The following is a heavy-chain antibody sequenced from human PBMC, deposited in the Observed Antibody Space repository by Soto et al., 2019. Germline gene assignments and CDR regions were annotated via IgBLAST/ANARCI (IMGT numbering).Heavy chain of an antibody. D-gene: IGHD2-21*01. J-gene: IGHJ3*01. Sequence: GSLRLSCVASGFSFSNYNMNWVRQAPGRGLEWLSYISSDNITKYYADSVRGRFTISRDSAKNSLYLQMNSLRDEDTAVYFCARNVDLWGQGTMVTVSS. V-gene: IGHV3-48*02. CDR2: ISSDNITK. CDR3: ARNVDL. CDR1: GFSFSNYN.